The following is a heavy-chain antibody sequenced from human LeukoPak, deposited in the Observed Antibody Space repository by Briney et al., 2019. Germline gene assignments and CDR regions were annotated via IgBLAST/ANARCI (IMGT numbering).Heavy chain of an antibody. CDR2: INDDGSAT. CDR1: GFTFSNYW. CDR3: AREILAPGKTHDY. J-gene: IGHJ4*02. V-gene: IGHV3-74*01. Sequence: GGSLRLSCAASGFTFSNYWMHWVRQVPGKGLVWVSRINDDGSATFYADSVKGRFTISRDNAKNTLFLQINSLRAEDTAVYYCAREILAPGKTHDYWGQETLGTVSS.